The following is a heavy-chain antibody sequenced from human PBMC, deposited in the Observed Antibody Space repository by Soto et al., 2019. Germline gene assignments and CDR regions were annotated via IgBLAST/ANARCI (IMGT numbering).Heavy chain of an antibody. J-gene: IGHJ6*03. V-gene: IGHV4-59*08. Sequence: TSETLSLTCTVSGGSISSYYWSWIRQPPGKGLEWIGYIYYSGSTNYNPSLKSRVTISVDTSKNQFSLKLSSVTAADTAVYYCARIDYYYYMDVWGKGTTVTVSS. CDR2: IYYSGST. CDR1: GGSISSYY. CDR3: ARIDYYYYMDV.